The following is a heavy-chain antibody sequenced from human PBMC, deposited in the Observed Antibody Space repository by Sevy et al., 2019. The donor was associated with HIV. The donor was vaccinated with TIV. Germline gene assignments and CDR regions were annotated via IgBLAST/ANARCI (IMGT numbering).Heavy chain of an antibody. J-gene: IGHJ6*03. CDR1: GGSFSGYY. Sequence: SETLSLTCAVYGGSFSGYYWSWIRQPPGKGLEWIGENNHSGSTNYNPSLKSRVTISVDTSKNQFSLKLSSVTAADTAVYYCATKAAAARPYYYYYMDVWGKGTTVTVSS. CDR2: NNHSGST. D-gene: IGHD6-13*01. CDR3: ATKAAAARPYYYYYMDV. V-gene: IGHV4-34*01.